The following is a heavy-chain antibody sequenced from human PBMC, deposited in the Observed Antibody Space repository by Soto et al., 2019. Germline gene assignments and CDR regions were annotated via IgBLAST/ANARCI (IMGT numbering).Heavy chain of an antibody. CDR3: AKGLSIAAIDY. CDR2: ITWNSDRV. CDR1: GFTFDDYA. J-gene: IGHJ4*02. D-gene: IGHD6-13*01. Sequence: EVQLVESGGGLVQPGRSLRLSCTASGFTFDDYALHWVRQAPGKGLEWVSGITWNSDRVDYADSVKGRFTISRDNARNSLYQQMNSLRAEDTAICFCAKGLSIAAIDYWGQGTLVTVPS. V-gene: IGHV3-9*01.